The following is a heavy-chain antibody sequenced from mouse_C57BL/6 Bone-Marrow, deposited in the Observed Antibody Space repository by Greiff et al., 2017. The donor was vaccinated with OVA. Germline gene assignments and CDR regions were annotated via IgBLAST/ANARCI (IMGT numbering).Heavy chain of an antibody. CDR3: ARGSGTSDY. J-gene: IGHJ2*01. Sequence: EVQGVESGGGLVKPGGSLKLSCAASGFTFSSYAMSWVRQTPEKRLEWVATISDGGSYTYYPDNVKGRFTISRDNAKNNLYLQMSHLKSEDTAMYYCARGSGTSDYWGQGTTLTVSS. D-gene: IGHD1-3*01. CDR1: GFTFSSYA. V-gene: IGHV5-4*01. CDR2: ISDGGSYT.